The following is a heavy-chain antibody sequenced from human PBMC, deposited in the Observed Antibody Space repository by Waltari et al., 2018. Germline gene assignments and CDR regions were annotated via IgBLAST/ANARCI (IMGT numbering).Heavy chain of an antibody. V-gene: IGHV3-21*01. CDR2: ISSSSSYI. J-gene: IGHJ3*02. Sequence: EVQLVESGGGLVKPGGSLRLSCAASGFTFSSYSMNWVRQAPGKGLEWVSSISSSSSYIYYAASVKGRFTISRDNAKNSLYLQMNSLRAEDTAVYYCARQGGYGSGSYAFDIWGQGTMVTVSS. CDR3: ARQGGYGSGSYAFDI. CDR1: GFTFSSYS. D-gene: IGHD3-10*01.